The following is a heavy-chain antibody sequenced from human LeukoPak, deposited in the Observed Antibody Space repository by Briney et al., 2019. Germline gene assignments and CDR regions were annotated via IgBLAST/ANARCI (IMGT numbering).Heavy chain of an antibody. V-gene: IGHV4-39*07. Sequence: SETLSLTCTVSGGSISSSSYYWGWIRQPPGKGLEWIGSIYYSGSTYYNPSLKSRVTISVDTSKNRFSLKLSSVTAADTAVYYCARAVYFYGSRSYLSHFDYWGQGTLVTVSS. CDR3: ARAVYFYGSRSYLSHFDY. CDR1: GGSISSSSYY. J-gene: IGHJ4*02. D-gene: IGHD3-10*01. CDR2: IYYSGST.